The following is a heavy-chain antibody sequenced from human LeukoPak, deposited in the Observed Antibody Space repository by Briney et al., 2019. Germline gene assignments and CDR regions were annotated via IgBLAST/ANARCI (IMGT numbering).Heavy chain of an antibody. V-gene: IGHV3-74*01. CDR2: INSDGSST. CDR1: GFTFSSYW. J-gene: IGHJ3*02. CDR3: ARDLGYYDSSGSRDAFDI. Sequence: GGSLRLSCAASGFTFSSYWMHWVRQAPGKGLVWVSRINSDGSSTSYADSVKGRLTISRDNAKNTLYLQMNSLRAEDTAVYYCARDLGYYDSSGSRDAFDIWGQGTMVTVSS. D-gene: IGHD3-22*01.